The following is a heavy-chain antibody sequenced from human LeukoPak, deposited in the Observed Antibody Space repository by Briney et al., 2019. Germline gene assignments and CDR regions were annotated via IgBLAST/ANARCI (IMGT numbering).Heavy chain of an antibody. J-gene: IGHJ4*02. Sequence: GASVKVSCKASGGTFSSYAISWVRQAPGQGLEWMGRIIPILGIANYAQKFQGRVTVTADKSTSTAYMELSSLRSEDTAVYYCGRVDRVGGVMRGGVHWGQGTLVTVSS. CDR3: GRVDRVGGVMRGGVH. D-gene: IGHD3-16*01. CDR1: GGTFSSYA. V-gene: IGHV1-69*04. CDR2: IIPILGIA.